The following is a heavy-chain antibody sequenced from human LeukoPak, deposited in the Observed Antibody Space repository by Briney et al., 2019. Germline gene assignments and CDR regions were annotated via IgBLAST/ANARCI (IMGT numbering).Heavy chain of an antibody. CDR3: ARATYGSGSHRDLSSLLGGGYFDY. CDR2: INHSGST. D-gene: IGHD3-10*01. CDR1: GGSFSGYY. V-gene: IGHV4-34*01. Sequence: SETLSLTCAVYGGSFSGYYWSWIRQPPGKGLEWIGEINHSGSTNYNPSLKSRVTISVDTSKNQFSLKLSSVTVADTAVYYCARATYGSGSHRDLSSLLGGGYFDYWGQGTLVTVSS. J-gene: IGHJ4*02.